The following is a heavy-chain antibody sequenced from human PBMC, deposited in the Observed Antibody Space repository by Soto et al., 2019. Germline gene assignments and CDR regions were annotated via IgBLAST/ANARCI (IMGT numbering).Heavy chain of an antibody. Sequence: QVQLVESGGGVVQPGRSLRLSCAASGFTFSNYGMHWVRQAPGKGLEWVAVILNDGSNRYHAESVKDRFTIPRDNSKKMLYLQFNRLRAEDTAVYYCARDDEYSGNGMDVWGQGTQVTVS. D-gene: IGHD3-10*01. J-gene: IGHJ6*02. CDR3: ARDDEYSGNGMDV. V-gene: IGHV3-33*01. CDR2: ILNDGSNR. CDR1: GFTFSNYG.